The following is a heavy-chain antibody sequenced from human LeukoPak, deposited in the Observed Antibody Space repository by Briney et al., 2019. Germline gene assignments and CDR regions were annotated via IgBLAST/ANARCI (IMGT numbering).Heavy chain of an antibody. J-gene: IGHJ4*02. V-gene: IGHV4-34*01. Sequence: SETLSLTCAVYGGSFSGYYWSWIRQPPGKGLEWIGEINHSGSTNYNPSLKSRVAISVDTSKNQFSLKLSSVTAADTAVYYCARAPLGYCTNGVCYYFDYWGQGTLVTVSS. D-gene: IGHD2-8*01. CDR1: GGSFSGYY. CDR3: ARAPLGYCTNGVCYYFDY. CDR2: INHSGST.